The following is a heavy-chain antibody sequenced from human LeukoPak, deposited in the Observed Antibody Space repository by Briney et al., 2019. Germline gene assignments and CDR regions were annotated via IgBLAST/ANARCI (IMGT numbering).Heavy chain of an antibody. D-gene: IGHD3-22*01. CDR2: IYSSGNT. V-gene: IGHV4-4*07. CDR1: GGSISNYY. Sequence: SETLSLTCTVSGGSISNYYWSWIRQPAGKGLEWIGRIYSSGNTDYNPSLQSRVTLSVDTSKNQFSLRLSSVTAADTAIYYCARDHGVTTALNWFDPWGQGTLVTVSS. J-gene: IGHJ5*02. CDR3: ARDHGVTTALNWFDP.